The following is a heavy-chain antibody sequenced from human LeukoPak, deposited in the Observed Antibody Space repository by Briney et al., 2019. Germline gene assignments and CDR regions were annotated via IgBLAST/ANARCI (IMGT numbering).Heavy chain of an antibody. V-gene: IGHV4-38-2*02. J-gene: IGHJ3*02. Sequence: ASETLSLTCAISGYSISSGYYWGWIRQPPGKGLEWIGSIYHSGSTYYNPSLKSRVTISVDTSKNQFSLKLSSVTAADTAVYYCAREGYCSGGSCYRDAFDIWGQGTMVTVSS. D-gene: IGHD2-15*01. CDR3: AREGYCSGGSCYRDAFDI. CDR2: IYHSGST. CDR1: GYSISSGYY.